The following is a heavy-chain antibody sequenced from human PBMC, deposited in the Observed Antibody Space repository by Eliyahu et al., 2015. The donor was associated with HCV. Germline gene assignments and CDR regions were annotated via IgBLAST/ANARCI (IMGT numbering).Heavy chain of an antibody. V-gene: IGHV4-4*07. J-gene: IGHJ6*02. Sequence: QVQLQESGPGLVKPSETLSLTCTVSGGSISSYYWSWIRQPAGKGLEWIGRIYTSGSTNYNPPLKSRVTMSVDTSKNQFSLKLSSVTAADTAVYYCARGLGSSWPPYYYYGMDVWGQGTTVTVSS. CDR1: GGSISSYY. CDR2: IYTSGST. CDR3: ARGLGSSWPPYYYYGMDV. D-gene: IGHD6-13*01.